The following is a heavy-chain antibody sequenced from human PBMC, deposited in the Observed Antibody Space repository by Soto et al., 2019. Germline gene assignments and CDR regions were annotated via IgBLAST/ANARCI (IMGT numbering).Heavy chain of an antibody. CDR2: VKSKAAGGTA. V-gene: IGHV3-15*01. CDR3: TADLPGRDSDFFDY. Sequence: EVQLVESGGGLEKSGGSLRLSCAASGLSFTDAWMSWVRQAPGQGLAWVGRVKSKAAGGTADHAAPVKGRFSVSRDDSKNMFYLQMHSLKTEDTAVYYCTADLPGRDSDFFDYWGQGILVTVSS. D-gene: IGHD2-21*01. CDR1: GLSFTDAW. J-gene: IGHJ4*02.